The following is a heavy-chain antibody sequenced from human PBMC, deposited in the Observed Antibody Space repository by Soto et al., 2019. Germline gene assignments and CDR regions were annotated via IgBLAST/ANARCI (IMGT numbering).Heavy chain of an antibody. V-gene: IGHV1-8*01. D-gene: IGHD3-22*01. J-gene: IGHJ4*02. CDR3: ARFSPPRGYYAY. Sequence: QVQLVQSGAEVKKPGASVKVSCKASGYTFTSYDINWVRQATGQGLEWMGWMNPNSGNTGFAQKFQGRVTMTRNTSISTAYMELSSLRSEDTAVYYCARFSPPRGYYAYWGQGTLVTVSS. CDR1: GYTFTSYD. CDR2: MNPNSGNT.